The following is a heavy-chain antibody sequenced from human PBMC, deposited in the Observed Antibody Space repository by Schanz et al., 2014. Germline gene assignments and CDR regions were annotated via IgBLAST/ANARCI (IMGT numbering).Heavy chain of an antibody. Sequence: QVQLVQSGAEVKKPGASVKVSCKASGYTFTSYGISWVRQAPGQGLEWVGWMNPKTGNTDHAQKFQGRVSMTWDTATSTAYLDLNSLRAEDTAVYYCARDFDDRRGYGSGYCLGDCMDVWGKGTTVTVSS. CDR2: MNPKTGNT. V-gene: IGHV1-8*02. J-gene: IGHJ6*04. D-gene: IGHD3-10*01. CDR1: GYTFTSYG. CDR3: ARDFDDRRGYGSGYCLGDCMDV.